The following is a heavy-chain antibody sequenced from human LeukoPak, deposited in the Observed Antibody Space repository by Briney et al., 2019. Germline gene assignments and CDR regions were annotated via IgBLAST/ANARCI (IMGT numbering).Heavy chain of an antibody. J-gene: IGHJ5*02. Sequence: GGSLRLSCAASGFTVTTSYMSWVRQAPGKGLEWVAVLYSGGQTYYAGSVRGRFTISRDATKNTLYLQMNSLRAEGTAEYYCARARCDTCGYGSWGQGTLVTVSS. CDR1: GFTVTTSY. CDR3: ARARCDTCGYGS. D-gene: IGHD5-12*01. V-gene: IGHV3-66*02. CDR2: LYSGGQT.